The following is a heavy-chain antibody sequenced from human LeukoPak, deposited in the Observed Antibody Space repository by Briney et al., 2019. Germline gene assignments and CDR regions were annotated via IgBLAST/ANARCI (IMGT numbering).Heavy chain of an antibody. V-gene: IGHV3-49*04. Sequence: GGSLRLSCTASGFTFGDYAMTWVRQAPGKGLEWVGFIASETYGGTAEYAASVKGRFTISRDDSKSIAYLQMNSLKTEDTAVYFCSRDQTPYYWGQGTLVTVSS. CDR2: IASETYGGTA. CDR3: SRDQTPYY. J-gene: IGHJ4*02. CDR1: GFTFGDYA.